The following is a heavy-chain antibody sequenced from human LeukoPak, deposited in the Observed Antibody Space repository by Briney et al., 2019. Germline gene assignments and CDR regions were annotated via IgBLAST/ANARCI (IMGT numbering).Heavy chain of an antibody. V-gene: IGHV4-39*01. Sequence: SETLSLTCAVSGGSISSSNWWSWVRQPPGKGLEWIGSIYDSGSTYYNPSLKSRVTISVDTSKNQFSLKLNSVTAADTAVYYCARHYGPWGQGALVTVSS. D-gene: IGHD3-10*01. CDR3: ARHYGP. CDR2: IYDSGST. CDR1: GGSISSSNW. J-gene: IGHJ5*02.